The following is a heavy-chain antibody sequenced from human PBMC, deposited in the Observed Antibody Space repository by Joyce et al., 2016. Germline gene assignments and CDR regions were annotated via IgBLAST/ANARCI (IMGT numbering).Heavy chain of an antibody. CDR2: VDHTGTN. J-gene: IGHJ6*03. V-gene: IGHV4-59*01. Sequence: QVELQESGPGLVKPSETLSLTCTVSGASISDSYWTWVRQSPGGGLEWVGYVDHTGTNNYIPSLKSRVTILRDTSKNQFSLKLTSVTAADTAVDYCARVHFGSGTFYFYYLDVWGKGTSVIVSS. CDR3: ARVHFGSGTFYFYYLDV. CDR1: GASISDSY. D-gene: IGHD3-10*01.